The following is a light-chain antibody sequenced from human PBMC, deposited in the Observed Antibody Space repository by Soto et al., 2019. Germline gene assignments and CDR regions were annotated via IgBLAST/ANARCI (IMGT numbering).Light chain of an antibody. V-gene: IGLV1-40*01. J-gene: IGLJ1*01. CDR2: GNS. CDR3: QSYDSGLSANHV. Sequence: QSVLTQPPSVSGAPGQRVTIYCTGSSSNIGAGYDVHWYQQLPGTAPKLLIYGNSNRPSGVPDRFSGSKSGTSASLAITGLQAEDEADYYCQSYDSGLSANHVFGTGTKLTVL. CDR1: SSNIGAGYD.